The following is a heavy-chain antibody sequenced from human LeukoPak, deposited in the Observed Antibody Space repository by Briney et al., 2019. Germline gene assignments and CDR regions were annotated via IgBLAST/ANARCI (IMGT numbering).Heavy chain of an antibody. D-gene: IGHD3-10*01. CDR2: ISSSGSTI. J-gene: IGHJ6*03. V-gene: IGHV3-11*04. CDR1: GFTFSDYY. CDR3: ARDPNYGSGSYYIGLDYMDV. Sequence: GGSLRLSCAASGFTFSDYYMSWIRQAPGKGLEGVSYISSSGSTIYYADSVKGRFTISRDNAKNSLYLQMNSLRAEDTAVYYCARDPNYGSGSYYIGLDYMDVWGKGTTVTVSS.